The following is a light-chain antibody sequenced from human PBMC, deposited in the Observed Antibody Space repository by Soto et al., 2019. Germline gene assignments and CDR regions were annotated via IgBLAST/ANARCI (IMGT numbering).Light chain of an antibody. V-gene: IGKV3-15*01. CDR3: QQYNNWPWT. CDR1: QSGSSM. CDR2: GAC. Sequence: EIILAQASAALAVAPEERTIISCGASQSGSSMLAWYQQKPGPPPRLLIYGACTRGTVIPTRCSGSGSGAVFTLTSSSQHSEDVAVYYCQQYNNWPWTFGQGTKV. J-gene: IGKJ1*01.